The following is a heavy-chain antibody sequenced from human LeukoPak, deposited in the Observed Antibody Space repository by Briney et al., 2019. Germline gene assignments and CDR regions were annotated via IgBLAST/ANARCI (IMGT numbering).Heavy chain of an antibody. CDR3: ARDRVMITFGGVIVIPSPYYYYGMDV. CDR2: IYSGGST. D-gene: IGHD3-16*02. Sequence: PGGSLRLSCAASGFTDSSNYMNWVRQAPGKGLEWVSVIYSGGSTYYADSVKGRFTISRDNSKNTLYLQMNSLRAEDTAVYYCARDRVMITFGGVIVIPSPYYYYGMDVWGQGTTVTVSS. CDR1: GFTDSSNY. V-gene: IGHV3-66*01. J-gene: IGHJ6*02.